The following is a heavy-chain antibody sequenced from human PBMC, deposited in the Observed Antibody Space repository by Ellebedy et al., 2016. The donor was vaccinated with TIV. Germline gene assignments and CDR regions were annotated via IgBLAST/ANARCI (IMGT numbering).Heavy chain of an antibody. CDR3: ARYRLGQGLAYQFLDY. D-gene: IGHD2-2*01. CDR2: ITAYNGNR. V-gene: IGHV1-18*04. Sequence: AASVKVSCKASGYTFTYYGITWVRQATGQGLEWMGWITAYNGNRNYAQKLQARVTMTTDKSTSTAYMELRSLRSDDTAVYYCARYRLGQGLAYQFLDYWGQGTLVTVSS. J-gene: IGHJ4*02. CDR1: GYTFTYYG.